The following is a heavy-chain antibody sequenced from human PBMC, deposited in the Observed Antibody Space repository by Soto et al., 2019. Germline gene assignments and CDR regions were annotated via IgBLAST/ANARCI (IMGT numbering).Heavy chain of an antibody. CDR1: GFTFSDYY. Sequence: PGGSLRLSCAASGFTFSDYYMSWIRQAPGKGLEWVSYISSSGSTIYYADSVKGRFTISRDNAKNSLYLQMNSLRAEDTAVYYCATEQRVAIFGVASDAFDIWGQGTMVTVS. CDR2: ISSSGSTI. V-gene: IGHV3-11*01. CDR3: ATEQRVAIFGVASDAFDI. J-gene: IGHJ3*02. D-gene: IGHD3-3*01.